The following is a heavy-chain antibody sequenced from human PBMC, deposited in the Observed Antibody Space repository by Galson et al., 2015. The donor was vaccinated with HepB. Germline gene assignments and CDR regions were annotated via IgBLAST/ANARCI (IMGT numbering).Heavy chain of an antibody. J-gene: IGHJ6*02. CDR3: AKSIDSSKVPAAINYYYYGMDV. D-gene: IGHD2-2*01. CDR2: ISGSGGST. CDR1: GFTFSSYA. Sequence: SLRLSCAASGFTFSSYAMSWVRQAPGKGLEWVSAISGSGGSTYYADSVKGRFTISRDNSKNTLYLQMNSLRAEDTAVYYCAKSIDSSKVPAAINYYYYGMDVWGQGTTVTVSS. V-gene: IGHV3-23*01.